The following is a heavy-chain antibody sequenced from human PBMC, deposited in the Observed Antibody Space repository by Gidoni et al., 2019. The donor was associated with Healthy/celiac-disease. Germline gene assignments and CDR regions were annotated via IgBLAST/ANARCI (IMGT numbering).Heavy chain of an antibody. CDR3: AREDGMVRGATVY. CDR1: GGPINCSNW. D-gene: IGHD3-10*01. Sequence: QVQLQESGPGPVKPSGTLSLTCAVSGGPINCSNWWSWVRQPPGKGLEWIGEIYHSGSTNYNPSLKSRVTISVDKSKNQFSLKLSSVTAADTAVYYCAREDGMVRGATVYWGQGTLVTVSS. CDR2: IYHSGST. J-gene: IGHJ4*02. V-gene: IGHV4-4*02.